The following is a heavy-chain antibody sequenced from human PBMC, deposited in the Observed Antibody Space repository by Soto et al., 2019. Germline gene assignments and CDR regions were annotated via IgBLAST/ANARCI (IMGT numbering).Heavy chain of an antibody. CDR1: GGSISSYY. D-gene: IGHD1-26*01. CDR2: IYTSGST. J-gene: IGHJ5*02. V-gene: IGHV4-4*07. CDR3: ARELIVGATGDWFDP. Sequence: QVQLQESGPGLVKPSETLSLTCTVSGGSISSYYWSWIRQPAGKGLEWIGRIYTSGSTNYNPALKSRVTMSVDTSKNQFSLKLSSVTAADTAVYYGARELIVGATGDWFDPWGPGTLVTVSS.